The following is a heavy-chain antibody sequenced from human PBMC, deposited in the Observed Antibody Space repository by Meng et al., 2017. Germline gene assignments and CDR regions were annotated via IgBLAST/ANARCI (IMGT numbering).Heavy chain of an antibody. V-gene: IGHV1-18*01. D-gene: IGHD3-16*01. CDR2: ISAYNGNT. Sequence: ASVKVSCKASGYTFTSYGISWVRQAPGQGLEWIGWISAYNGNTNYAQKLQGRVTMTTDTSTSTAYMELRSLRSDDTAVYYCARMRGRRLVEDAFDIWGQGTMVTVSS. CDR3: ARMRGRRLVEDAFDI. CDR1: GYTFTSYG. J-gene: IGHJ3*02.